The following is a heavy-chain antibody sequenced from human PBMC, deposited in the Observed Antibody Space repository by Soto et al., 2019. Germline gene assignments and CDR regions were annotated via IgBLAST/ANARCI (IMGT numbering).Heavy chain of an antibody. V-gene: IGHV1-18*01. CDR2: ISAYNGNT. D-gene: IGHD2-8*01. CDR1: GYTFISYG. CDR3: ARYKRRYCTNGVCYFYYYGMDV. J-gene: IGHJ6*02. Sequence: QVQLVQSGAEVKKPGASVKVSCKASGYTFISYGISWVRQAPGQGLEWMGWISAYNGNTNYAQKLQDRVTMTTDTSTSTAYMELRSLRSDDTALYYCARYKRRYCTNGVCYFYYYGMDVWGQGTTVTVSS.